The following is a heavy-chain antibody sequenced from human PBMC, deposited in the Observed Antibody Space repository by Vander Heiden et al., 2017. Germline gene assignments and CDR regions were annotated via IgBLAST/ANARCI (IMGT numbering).Heavy chain of an antibody. CDR2: IHPGDSDT. CDR3: ARQTLIRKVGWFDP. CDR1: GYTSTAQG. D-gene: IGHD2-2*01. Sequence: EVQMVQSGAERKKPGESLKISGQYSGYTSTAQGAARVRQVPGKGLEWLGIIHPGDSDTRYNPSFRGRVTMSVDKSKNTASLQWNSLEASDTAIYYCARQTLIRKVGWFDPWGQGTLVSVSS. J-gene: IGHJ5*02. V-gene: IGHV5-51*01.